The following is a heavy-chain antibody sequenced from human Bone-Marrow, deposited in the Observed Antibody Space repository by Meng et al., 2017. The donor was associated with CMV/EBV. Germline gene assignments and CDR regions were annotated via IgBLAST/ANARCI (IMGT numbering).Heavy chain of an antibody. CDR3: AKDLLFFGGANAYFDS. CDR2: IRHDGTNR. J-gene: IGHJ4*02. D-gene: IGHD3-16*01. V-gene: IGHV3-30*02. CDR1: GFTFDNYG. Sequence: GGSLRLSCAAPGFTFDNYGIHWVRQTPGKGLEWVAFIRHDGTNRYYGDSVKGRFTISRDNSKSTVYLQMNSLRPEETAVYYCAKDLLFFGGANAYFDSWGQGTRVTVSS.